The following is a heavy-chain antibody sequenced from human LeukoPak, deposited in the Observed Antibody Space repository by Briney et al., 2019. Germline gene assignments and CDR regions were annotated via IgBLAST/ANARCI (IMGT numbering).Heavy chain of an antibody. Sequence: GGSLRLSCAGSGFSFSSNTMSWVRQAPGKGLEWVSVIYSGGRTYYADSVKGRFTISKDNSKNTLYLQMNSLRAEDTAVYYCARESNSGYYLSYWGQGTLVTVSS. CDR1: GFSFSSNT. V-gene: IGHV3-66*01. J-gene: IGHJ4*02. CDR2: IYSGGRT. CDR3: ARESNSGYYLSY. D-gene: IGHD3-22*01.